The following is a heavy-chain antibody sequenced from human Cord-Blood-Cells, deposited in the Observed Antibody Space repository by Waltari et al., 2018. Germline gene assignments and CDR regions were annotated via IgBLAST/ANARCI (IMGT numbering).Heavy chain of an antibody. D-gene: IGHD5-18*01. Sequence: YKASGGTFSSYAISWVRQAPGQGLEWMGGIIPIFGTANYAQKFQGRVTITADESTSTAYMELSSLRSEDMAVYYCARGGYSYGYYYYGMDVWGQGTTVTVSS. CDR3: ARGGYSYGYYYYGMDV. V-gene: IGHV1-69*01. J-gene: IGHJ6*02. CDR2: IIPIFGTA. CDR1: GGTFSSYA.